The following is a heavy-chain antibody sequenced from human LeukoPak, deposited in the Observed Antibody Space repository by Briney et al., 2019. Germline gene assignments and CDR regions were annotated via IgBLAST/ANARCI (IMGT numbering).Heavy chain of an antibody. Sequence: SQTLSLTCAISGDSVSTNSATWTWLRQSPSRGLEWLGRTYYRSKWNNDYAVSMRSRITINPDTSKNQFSLQLNSVTPEDTAVYYCARLVGASWFDSWGQGTLVTVSS. V-gene: IGHV6-1*01. CDR2: TYYRSKWNN. J-gene: IGHJ5*01. CDR1: GDSVSTNSAT. D-gene: IGHD1-26*01. CDR3: ARLVGASWFDS.